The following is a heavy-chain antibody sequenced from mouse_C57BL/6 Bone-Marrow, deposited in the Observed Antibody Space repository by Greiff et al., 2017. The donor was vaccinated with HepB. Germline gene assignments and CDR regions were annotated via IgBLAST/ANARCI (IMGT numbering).Heavy chain of an antibody. V-gene: IGHV1-55*01. CDR2: IYPGSGST. D-gene: IGHD2-1*01. CDR1: GYTFTSYW. Sequence: VQLQQPGAELVKPGASVKMSCKASGYTFTSYWITWVKQRPGQGLEWIGDIYPGSGSTNYNEKFKSKATLTVDTSSSTAYMQLSSLTSEDSAVYYCARNPIYYGNYDYFDYWGQGTTLTVSS. J-gene: IGHJ2*01. CDR3: ARNPIYYGNYDYFDY.